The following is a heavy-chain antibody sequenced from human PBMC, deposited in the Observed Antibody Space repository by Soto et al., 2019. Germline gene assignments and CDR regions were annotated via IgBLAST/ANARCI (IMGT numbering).Heavy chain of an antibody. Sequence: SQTLSPTCAISGDSVSSNSAAWNWIRQSPSRGLEWLGRTYYRSKWYNDYAVSVKSRITINPDTSKNQFSLQLNSVTPEDTAVYYCARDTEGYSSSRYYFDYWDQGTLVTFSS. V-gene: IGHV6-1*01. CDR3: ARDTEGYSSSRYYFDY. D-gene: IGHD6-6*01. J-gene: IGHJ4*02. CDR1: GDSVSSNSAA. CDR2: TYYRSKWYN.